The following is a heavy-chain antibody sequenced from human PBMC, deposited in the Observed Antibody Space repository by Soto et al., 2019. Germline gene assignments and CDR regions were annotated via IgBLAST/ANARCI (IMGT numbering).Heavy chain of an antibody. V-gene: IGHV4-59*01. J-gene: IGHJ5*02. Sequence: PSETLSLTCTVSGGSITNYLWSWIRQSPGKGLGWIGYIYYSGTTNYNPSLMSRVTISVDTSKNHFSLKLTSVTAADTAVYYCARVYGSGSLTNWFDPWGRGTLVTVSS. CDR3: ARVYGSGSLTNWFDP. CDR1: GGSITNYL. CDR2: IYYSGTT. D-gene: IGHD3-10*01.